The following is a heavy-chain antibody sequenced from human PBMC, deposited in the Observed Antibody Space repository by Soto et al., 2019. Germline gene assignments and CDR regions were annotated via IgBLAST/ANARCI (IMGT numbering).Heavy chain of an antibody. V-gene: IGHV5-10-1*01. CDR3: ASEPATGDYYYGMDV. D-gene: IGHD4-4*01. J-gene: IGHJ6*02. Sequence: GESLKISCKGSGYSFTSYWISWVRQMPGKGLEWMGRIDPSDSYTNYSPSFRGHVTISADKSISTAYLQWSSLKASDTAMYYCASEPATGDYYYGMDVWGQGTTVTVS. CDR1: GYSFTSYW. CDR2: IDPSDSYT.